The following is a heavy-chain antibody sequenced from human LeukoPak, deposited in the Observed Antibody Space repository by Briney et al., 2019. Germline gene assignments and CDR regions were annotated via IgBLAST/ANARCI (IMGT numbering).Heavy chain of an antibody. Sequence: SETLSLTCTVSGGSISRSGYFWGWIRQPPGKELEWIGIINDSGNTHYSSSLKSRVTISVDTSKNQFSLKLSSVTAADTAVYYCAKGDTDYDYVWGSYRFTYYFDYWGQGTLVTVSS. D-gene: IGHD3-16*02. CDR2: INDSGNT. V-gene: IGHV4-39*01. CDR1: GGSISRSGYF. J-gene: IGHJ4*02. CDR3: AKGDTDYDYVWGSYRFTYYFDY.